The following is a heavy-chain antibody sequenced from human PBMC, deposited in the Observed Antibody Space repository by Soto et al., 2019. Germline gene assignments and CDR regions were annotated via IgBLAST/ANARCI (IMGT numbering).Heavy chain of an antibody. V-gene: IGHV4-34*01. D-gene: IGHD3-10*01. CDR1: GGSFSGYY. J-gene: IGHJ6*03. CDR3: ARVVLLLWFGELSSGYYYMDV. Sequence: SETLSLTCAVYGGSFSGYYWSWIRQPPGKGLEWIGEINHSGSTNYNPSLKSRVTISVDTSKNQFSLKLSSVTAADTAVYYCARVVLLLWFGELSSGYYYMDVWGKGTTVTVSS. CDR2: INHSGST.